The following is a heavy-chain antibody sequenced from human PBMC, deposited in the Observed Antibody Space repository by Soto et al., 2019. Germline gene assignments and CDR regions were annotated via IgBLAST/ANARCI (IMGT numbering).Heavy chain of an antibody. Sequence: PGGSLRLSCAVSGFTVNNNYMTWVRQSPGKGLEWVSVIYSGGSTYYADSVKGRFTISRDNFKNTVFLQMNSLRGEDTAVYYCARESSGNYYFDYWGQGTLVTVSS. CDR1: GFTVNNNY. CDR3: ARESSGNYYFDY. J-gene: IGHJ4*02. V-gene: IGHV3-53*01. D-gene: IGHD1-26*01. CDR2: IYSGGST.